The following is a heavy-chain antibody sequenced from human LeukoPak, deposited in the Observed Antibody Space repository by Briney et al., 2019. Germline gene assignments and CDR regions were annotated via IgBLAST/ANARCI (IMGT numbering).Heavy chain of an antibody. J-gene: IGHJ3*02. CDR3: ARSMGVDAFDI. Sequence: SVKVSCKASGYTFTSYDINWVRQAPGQGLEWMGRIIPILGIANYAQKFQGRVTITADKSTSTAYMELSSLRSEDTAVYYCARSMGVDAFDIWGQGTMVTVSS. V-gene: IGHV1-69*04. CDR2: IIPILGIA. CDR1: GYTFTSYD. D-gene: IGHD3-16*01.